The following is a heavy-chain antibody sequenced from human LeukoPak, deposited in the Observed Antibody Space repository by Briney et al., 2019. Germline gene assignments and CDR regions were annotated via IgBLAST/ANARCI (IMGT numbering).Heavy chain of an antibody. CDR3: ARGWLAETTVVTPYNY. D-gene: IGHD4-23*01. J-gene: IGHJ4*02. Sequence: ASVKVSCKASGYTFTSNYIHWVRQAPGQGLEWMGMIYPRDGSTSYAQKFQGRVTVTRDTSTSTVHMELSSLRSEDTAVYYCARGWLAETTVVTPYNYRGQGTLVTVSS. CDR2: IYPRDGST. V-gene: IGHV1-46*01. CDR1: GYTFTSNY.